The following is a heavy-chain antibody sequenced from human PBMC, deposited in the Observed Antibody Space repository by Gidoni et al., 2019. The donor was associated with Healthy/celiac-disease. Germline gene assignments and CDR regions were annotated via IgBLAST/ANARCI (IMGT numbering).Heavy chain of an antibody. D-gene: IGHD3-22*01. CDR3: AKAGTNYYDSSGYHPFDY. Sequence: EVQLLESGGGVVQPGGSRRLSCAAAGVNFSSEAMSWVRQAPGKGLALFSAIRCSGGSTYSAASVKGPFPISRDHSKTTLYLQMNSLRAEDTAVYYCAKAGTNYYDSSGYHPFDYWGQGTLVTVSS. CDR2: IRCSGGST. J-gene: IGHJ4*02. V-gene: IGHV3-23*01. CDR1: GVNFSSEA.